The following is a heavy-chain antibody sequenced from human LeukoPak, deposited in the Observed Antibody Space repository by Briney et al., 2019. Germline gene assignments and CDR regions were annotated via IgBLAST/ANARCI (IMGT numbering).Heavy chain of an antibody. Sequence: APVKVSCKGSGYTFTSYDINWVGQATGQGLEWMGWMNPKSGNTGYAQKFQGRVTMTRNTSISTAYMELSSLRSEDTAVYYCARELLWFGELFFVRNYGMDVWGQGTTVTVSS. CDR2: MNPKSGNT. J-gene: IGHJ6*02. D-gene: IGHD3-10*01. CDR1: GYTFTSYD. CDR3: ARELLWFGELFFVRNYGMDV. V-gene: IGHV1-8*01.